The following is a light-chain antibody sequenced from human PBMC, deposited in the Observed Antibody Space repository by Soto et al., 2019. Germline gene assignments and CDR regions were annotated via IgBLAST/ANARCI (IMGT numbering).Light chain of an antibody. CDR1: SSNIGTYD. V-gene: IGLV1-40*01. J-gene: IGLJ2*01. CDR3: QSFDSSLSGVL. CDR2: GNT. Sequence: QSVLTQAPSVSGAPGQGVTISCTGSSSNIGTYDVSWYQQIPGTAPKLLIYGNTNRPSGVPDRFSASKSGTSASLAITGLQAEDEADYYCQSFDSSLSGVLFGGGTKLTVL.